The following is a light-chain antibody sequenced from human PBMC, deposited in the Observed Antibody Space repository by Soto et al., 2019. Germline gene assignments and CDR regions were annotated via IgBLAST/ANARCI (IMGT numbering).Light chain of an antibody. CDR3: QQRTQWPSST. Sequence: EIFVRQVPTTPFFCPRGKNTPSPRARRSVSSYLAWYQQKPGQAPRLLISDASNRAPGIPARFSGSGSGTDFTLTISSLEPEDFAIYYCQQRTQWPSSTFGQGTRLEIK. CDR2: DAS. V-gene: IGKV3-11*01. J-gene: IGKJ5*01. CDR1: RSVSSY.